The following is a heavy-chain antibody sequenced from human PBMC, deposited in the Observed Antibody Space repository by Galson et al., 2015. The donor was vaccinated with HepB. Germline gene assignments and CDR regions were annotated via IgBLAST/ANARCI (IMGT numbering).Heavy chain of an antibody. Sequence: SLRLSCAASGFTFSSYAMHWVRQAPGKGLEWVSYISSSGSTIYYADSVKGRFTISRDNAKNSLYLQMNSLRADDTAVYYCARDGGGWNLDYWGQGTLVAASS. J-gene: IGHJ4*02. CDR1: GFTFSSYA. D-gene: IGHD6-19*01. CDR2: ISSSGSTI. CDR3: ARDGGGWNLDY. V-gene: IGHV3-48*03.